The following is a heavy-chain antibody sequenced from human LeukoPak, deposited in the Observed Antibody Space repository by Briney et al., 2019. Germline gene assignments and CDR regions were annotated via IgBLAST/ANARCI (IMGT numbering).Heavy chain of an antibody. CDR2: ISCYNGDT. V-gene: IGHV1-18*01. CDR3: ARDPTNTSGRYAFFDY. D-gene: IGHD6-19*01. Sequence: ASVKVSCKASGYTFNKHGISWVRQAPGQGLEWMGWISCYNGDTHYAQRFQGRVTMTTDTSTTTAYLELRRLRSDDTALYYCARDPTNTSGRYAFFDYWGQGTLVTVSS. J-gene: IGHJ4*02. CDR1: GYTFNKHG.